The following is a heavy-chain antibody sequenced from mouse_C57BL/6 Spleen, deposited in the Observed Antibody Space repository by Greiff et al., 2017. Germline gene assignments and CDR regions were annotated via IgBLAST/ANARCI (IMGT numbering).Heavy chain of an antibody. J-gene: IGHJ4*01. CDR2: IHPSDSDT. V-gene: IGHV1-74*01. CDR3: GYSNYVYYAMDY. CDR1: GYTFTTYW. Sequence: QVQLQQPGAELVKPGASVKVSCKASGYTFTTYWMHWVKQRPGQGLEWIGRIHPSDSDTNYNQKFKGKATLTVDKSSSTAYMQLSSLTSEDSAVYYCGYSNYVYYAMDYWGQGTSVTVSS. D-gene: IGHD2-5*01.